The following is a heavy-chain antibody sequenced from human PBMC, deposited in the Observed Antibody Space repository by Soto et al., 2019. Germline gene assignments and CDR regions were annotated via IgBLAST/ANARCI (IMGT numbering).Heavy chain of an antibody. V-gene: IGHV3-30*18. Sequence: GGSLRLSCAASGFTFSSYGMHWVRQAPGKGLEWVAVISYDGSNKYYADSVKGRFTISRDNSKNTLYLQMNSLRAEDTAVYYCAKDNKGYGDYVIRYYYYGMDVWGQGTTVTVSS. CDR3: AKDNKGYGDYVIRYYYYGMDV. D-gene: IGHD4-17*01. CDR2: ISYDGSNK. J-gene: IGHJ6*02. CDR1: GFTFSSYG.